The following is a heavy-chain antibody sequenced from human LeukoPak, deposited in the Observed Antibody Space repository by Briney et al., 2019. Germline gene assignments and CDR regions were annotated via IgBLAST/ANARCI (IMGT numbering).Heavy chain of an antibody. CDR3: ASSSGSYYLLFDY. D-gene: IGHD3-10*01. Sequence: PSETLSLTCTVSGGSISSYYWSWIRQPPGKGLEWIGYIYYRGTTNYNPSLKSRVTISVDTSENQFSLKLSSVTAADTAVYYCASSSGSYYLLFDYWGQGTLVTVSS. J-gene: IGHJ4*02. CDR2: IYYRGTT. V-gene: IGHV4-59*01. CDR1: GGSISSYY.